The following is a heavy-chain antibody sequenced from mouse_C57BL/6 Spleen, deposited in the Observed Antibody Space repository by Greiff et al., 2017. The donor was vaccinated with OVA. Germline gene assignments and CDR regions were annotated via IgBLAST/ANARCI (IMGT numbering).Heavy chain of an antibody. CDR3: TRRGWEGDY. V-gene: IGHV1-15*01. D-gene: IGHD3-3*01. CDR1: GYTFTDYE. J-gene: IGHJ2*01. Sequence: LVESGAELVRPGASVTLSCKASGYTFTDYEMHWVKQTPVHGLEWIGAIDPETGGTAYNQKFKGKAILTADKSSSTAYMELRSLTSEDSAVYYCTRRGWEGDYWGQGTTLTVSS. CDR2: IDPETGGT.